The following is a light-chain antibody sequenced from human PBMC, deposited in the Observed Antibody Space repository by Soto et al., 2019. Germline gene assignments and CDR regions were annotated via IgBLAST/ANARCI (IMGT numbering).Light chain of an antibody. Sequence: QSVLTQPPSVSGAPGQRVTISCTGSSSNIGAGYDVHWYQQLPGTAPKLLIYGNSNRPSGVPDRFAGAKSGTSASLAITGLQAEDEAHYYCQSYDCSLSGYVFGTGTKLTVL. CDR3: QSYDCSLSGYV. CDR2: GNS. CDR1: SSNIGAGYD. J-gene: IGLJ1*01. V-gene: IGLV1-40*01.